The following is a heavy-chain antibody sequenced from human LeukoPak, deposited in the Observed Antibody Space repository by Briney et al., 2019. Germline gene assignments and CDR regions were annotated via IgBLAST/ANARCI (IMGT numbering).Heavy chain of an antibody. CDR2: IYYSGST. J-gene: IGHJ4*02. Sequence: SETLSLTCTVSGGSISSSSYYWGWIRQPPGKGLEWIGSIYYSGSTYYNPSLKSRVTISVDTSKNQFSLKLSSVTAADTAVYYCASGGPWLLVGGRESGTFDYWGQGTLVTVSS. CDR3: ASGGPWLLVGGRESGTFDY. CDR1: GGSISSSSYY. V-gene: IGHV4-39*07. D-gene: IGHD3-10*01.